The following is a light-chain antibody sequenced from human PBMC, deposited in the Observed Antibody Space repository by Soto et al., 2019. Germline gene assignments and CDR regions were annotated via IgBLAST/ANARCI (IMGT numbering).Light chain of an antibody. CDR3: QQYNNWPLT. J-gene: IGKJ1*01. V-gene: IGKV3-15*01. CDR2: GAS. Sequence: EIVMTQSPATLSVSPGERATLSCRASQSVSGNLASYQQKPGQAPRLLIYGASTRASGIPARCSGSGSGTEVTLTISSMQSEEFAVYYCQQYNNWPLTFGQGTKVEIK. CDR1: QSVSGN.